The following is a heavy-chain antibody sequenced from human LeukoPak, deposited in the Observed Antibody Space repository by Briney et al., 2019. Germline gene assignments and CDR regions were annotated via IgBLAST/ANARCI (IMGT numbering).Heavy chain of an antibody. CDR2: ISSSSSYI. J-gene: IGHJ4*02. D-gene: IGHD3-3*01. Sequence: GGSLRLSCAASGFTFSSYSMNWVRQAPGKGLEWVSSISSSSSYIYYADSVKGRFTISRDNAKNSLYLQMNSLRAEDTAVYYCAKPPLGGAAHFDYWGQGTLVTVSS. V-gene: IGHV3-21*01. CDR3: AKPPLGGAAHFDY. CDR1: GFTFSSYS.